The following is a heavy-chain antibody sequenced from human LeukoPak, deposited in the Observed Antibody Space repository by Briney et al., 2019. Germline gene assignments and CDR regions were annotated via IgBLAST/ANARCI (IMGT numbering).Heavy chain of an antibody. CDR3: AKEGAYPIITYDS. V-gene: IGHV3-7*01. D-gene: IGHD3-10*01. Sequence: LAGGSLRLPCAASGFSFSRYWMNWVRQAPGKGLEWVANIKGDGNEKNYVDSVKGRFSISRDNARNSLYLQMDSLRAEDTAVYYCAKEGAYPIITYDSWGQGALVTVSS. CDR2: IKGDGNEK. J-gene: IGHJ5*01. CDR1: GFSFSRYW.